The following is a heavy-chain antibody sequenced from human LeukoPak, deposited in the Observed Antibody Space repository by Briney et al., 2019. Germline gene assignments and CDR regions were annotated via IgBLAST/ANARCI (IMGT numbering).Heavy chain of an antibody. Sequence: SETLSLTCTVSGGSISSYYWSWIRPPPGQGLEWIGYISYTGSTNYNPSLKSRVTISVDTSKKQFSLTLSSVTAADTAVYYCAKEGDYYENYYYYMDVWGKGTTVTISS. V-gene: IGHV4-59*01. CDR1: GGSISSYY. D-gene: IGHD3-3*01. J-gene: IGHJ6*03. CDR2: ISYTGST. CDR3: AKEGDYYENYYYYMDV.